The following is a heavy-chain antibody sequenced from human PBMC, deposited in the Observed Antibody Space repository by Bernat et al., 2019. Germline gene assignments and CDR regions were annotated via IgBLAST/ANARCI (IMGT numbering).Heavy chain of an antibody. J-gene: IGHJ4*01. CDR2: TWYDGSNT. D-gene: IGHD2/OR15-2a*01. Sequence: QVQLVESGGGVVQPGRSLRLSCAASGFTFSAFGMHWVRQAPGKGLEWVAVTWYDGSNTHYADFVKGRFTISRDNSKNTLYLQMNSLRDEDTGIYYCARDREYSSSRDFDYWGQGTLVTVSS. V-gene: IGHV3-33*01. CDR3: ARDREYSSSRDFDY. CDR1: GFTFSAFG.